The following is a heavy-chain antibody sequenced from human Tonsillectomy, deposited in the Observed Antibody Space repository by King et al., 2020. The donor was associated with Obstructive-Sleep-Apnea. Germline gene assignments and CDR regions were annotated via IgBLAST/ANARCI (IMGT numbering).Heavy chain of an antibody. CDR1: GGSISADGHY. V-gene: IGHV4-31*03. Sequence: VPLQESGPGLVKPSQTLSLSCTVSGGSISADGHYWNWIRQLPGKGLEWIGCIDYSGNTYYTSSLNSRLTMSLDTSKNQISLRLTSVTAADTAVYFCAKHREYSSEPGFDPWGQGTLVTVSS. CDR3: AKHREYSSEPGFDP. D-gene: IGHD5-18*01. CDR2: IDYSGNT. J-gene: IGHJ5*02.